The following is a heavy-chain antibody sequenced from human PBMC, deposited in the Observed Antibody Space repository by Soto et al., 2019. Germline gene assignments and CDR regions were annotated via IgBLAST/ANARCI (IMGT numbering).Heavy chain of an antibody. J-gene: IGHJ6*03. CDR2: IYYSGST. CDR3: ASRTDYYMDV. Sequence: SETLSLTCTVSGGSISSSSYYWGWIRQPPGKGLEWIGSIYYSGSTYYNPSLKSRVTISVDTSKNQFSLKLSSVTAADTAEYYCASRTDYYMDVWGKGTTVTVSS. CDR1: GGSISSSSYY. V-gene: IGHV4-39*01.